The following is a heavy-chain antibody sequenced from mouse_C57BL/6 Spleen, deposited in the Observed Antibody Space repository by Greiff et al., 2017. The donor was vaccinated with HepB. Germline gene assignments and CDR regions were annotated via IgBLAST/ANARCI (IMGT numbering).Heavy chain of an antibody. CDR2: ISDGGSYT. V-gene: IGHV5-4*01. CDR3: ARENYSNYEDYFDY. J-gene: IGHJ2*01. CDR1: GFTFSSYA. D-gene: IGHD2-5*01. Sequence: EVQRVESGGGLVKPGGSLKLSCAASGFTFSSYAMSWVRQTPEKRLEWVATISDGGSYTYYPDNVKGRFTISRDNAKNNLYLQMSHLKSEDTAMYYCARENYSNYEDYFDYWGQGTTLTVSS.